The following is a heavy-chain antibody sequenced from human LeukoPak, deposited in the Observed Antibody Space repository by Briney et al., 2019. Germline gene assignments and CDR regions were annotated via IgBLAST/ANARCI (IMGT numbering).Heavy chain of an antibody. J-gene: IGHJ4*02. CDR2: ITANGGTT. CDR1: GFTFSNYG. CDR3: AKDKGEQWLVRFDY. D-gene: IGHD6-19*01. V-gene: IGHV3-23*01. Sequence: GGSLRLSCAASGFTFSNYGMNWVRQAPGKGLEWVSGITANGGTTYYADSVKGRFTISRDNSKNTVYLQMNSLRAEDTAVYYCAKDKGEQWLVRFDYWGQGTLVTVSS.